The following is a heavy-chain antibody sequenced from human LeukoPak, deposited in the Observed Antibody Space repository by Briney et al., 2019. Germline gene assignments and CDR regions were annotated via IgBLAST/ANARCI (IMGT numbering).Heavy chain of an antibody. CDR3: AREGEDGDYTFDY. D-gene: IGHD4-17*01. CDR1: GVSISSYY. Sequence: KPSETLSLTCTVSGVSISSYYWSWIRQPPGKGLEWIGYIYYSGSTNYNPSLTSRVTISVDTSKNQFSLKLSSVTAADTAVYYCAREGEDGDYTFDYWGQGTLVTVSS. V-gene: IGHV4-59*01. J-gene: IGHJ4*02. CDR2: IYYSGST.